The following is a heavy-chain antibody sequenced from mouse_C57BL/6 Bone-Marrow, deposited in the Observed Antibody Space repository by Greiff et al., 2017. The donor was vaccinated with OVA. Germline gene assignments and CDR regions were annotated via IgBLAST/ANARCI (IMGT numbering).Heavy chain of an antibody. CDR2: ISSGSSTI. J-gene: IGHJ3*01. V-gene: IGHV5-17*01. CDR1: GFTFSDYG. Sequence: EVQLVESGGGLVKPGGSLKLSCAASGFTFSDYGMHWVRQAPEKGLEWVAYISSGSSTIYYADTVKGRFTISRDNAKNTLFLQMTSLRSEDTAMYYCARELERGRAWFAYWGQGTLVTVSA. CDR3: ARELERGRAWFAY.